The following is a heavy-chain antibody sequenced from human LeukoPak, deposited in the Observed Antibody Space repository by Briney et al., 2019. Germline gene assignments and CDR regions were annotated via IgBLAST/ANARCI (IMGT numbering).Heavy chain of an antibody. J-gene: IGHJ4*02. V-gene: IGHV4-34*01. D-gene: IGHD6-19*01. Sequence: PSETLSLTCAVYGGSFSGYYWSWIRQPPGKGLEWIGEINHSGGTNYNPSLKSRVTISVDTSKNQFSLKLSSVTAADTAVYYCARYNRWLARYYFDYWGQGTLVAVSS. CDR3: ARYNRWLARYYFDY. CDR2: INHSGGT. CDR1: GGSFSGYY.